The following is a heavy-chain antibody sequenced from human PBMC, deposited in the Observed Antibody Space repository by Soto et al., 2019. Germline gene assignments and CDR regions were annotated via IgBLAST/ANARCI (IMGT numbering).Heavy chain of an antibody. J-gene: IGHJ4*02. CDR1: GFTFSSYS. CDR3: ARYYCCGDCYPFDY. CDR2: IRSSSSTI. Sequence: EVQLVESGGGLVQPGGSLRLSCAASGFTFSSYSMNWVRQAPGKGLEWVSYIRSSSSTIYYADSVKGRFTISRDNAKNSLYLQMKSLRDEDTAVYYCARYYCCGDCYPFDYWGQGTLVTVSS. D-gene: IGHD2-21*02. V-gene: IGHV3-48*02.